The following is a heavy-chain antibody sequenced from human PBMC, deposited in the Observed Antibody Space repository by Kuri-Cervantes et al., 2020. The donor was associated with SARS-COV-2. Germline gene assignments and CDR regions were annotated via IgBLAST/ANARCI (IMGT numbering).Heavy chain of an antibody. D-gene: IGHD4-17*01. CDR3: ARYTVTTFHYYMDV. CDR2: ISSSSYI. Sequence: LSLTCAASGFTFSSYSMNWVRQAPGKGLEWVSYISSSSYIYYADSVKGRFTISRDNAKNSLYLQMNSLRAEDTAVYYCARYTVTTFHYYMDVWGKGTTVTDSS. CDR1: GFTFSSYS. V-gene: IGHV3-21*05. J-gene: IGHJ6*03.